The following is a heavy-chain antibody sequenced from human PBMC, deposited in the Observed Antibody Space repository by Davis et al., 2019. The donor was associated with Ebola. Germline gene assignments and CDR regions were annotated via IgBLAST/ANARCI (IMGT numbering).Heavy chain of an antibody. D-gene: IGHD1-26*01. CDR3: ARDNVRGSSHEPFDY. CDR1: GFTFSSYS. CDR2: ISSSSSTI. V-gene: IGHV3-48*02. J-gene: IGHJ4*02. Sequence: GESLKISCAASGFTFSSYSMNWVRQAPGKGLEWVSYISSSSSTIYYADSVKGRFTISRDNAKNSLYLQMNSLRDEDTAVYYCARDNVRGSSHEPFDYWGQGTLVTVSS.